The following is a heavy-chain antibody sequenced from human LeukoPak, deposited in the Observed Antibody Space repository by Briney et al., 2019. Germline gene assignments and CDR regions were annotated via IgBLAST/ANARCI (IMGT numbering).Heavy chain of an antibody. CDR1: GGSISSSSYY. CDR2: IYYSGST. D-gene: IGHD6-19*01. Sequence: SETLSLTCTVSGGSISSSSYYWGWIRQPPGKGLEWIGSIYYSGSTYYNPSLKSRVTISVDTSKNQFSLKLSSVTAADTAVYYCARRVPLRRNYSSGWYFDYWGQGTLVTVSS. J-gene: IGHJ4*02. CDR3: ARRVPLRRNYSSGWYFDY. V-gene: IGHV4-39*01.